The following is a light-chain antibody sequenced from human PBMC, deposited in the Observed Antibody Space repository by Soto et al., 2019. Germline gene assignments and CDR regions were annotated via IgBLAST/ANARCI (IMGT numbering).Light chain of an antibody. Sequence: DIQMTQSPSSRSASAGDRVTITCRASQSISSYLNWYQQKPGKAPKLLIYAASSLQSGVPSRFSGSGSGTDFTLTISSLQPEDFATYYCQQSYSTPVTFGQGTRLEIK. CDR1: QSISSY. CDR3: QQSYSTPVT. CDR2: AAS. J-gene: IGKJ5*01. V-gene: IGKV1-39*01.